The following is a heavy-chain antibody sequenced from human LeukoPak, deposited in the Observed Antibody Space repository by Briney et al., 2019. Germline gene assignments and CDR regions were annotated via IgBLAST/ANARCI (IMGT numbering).Heavy chain of an antibody. D-gene: IGHD5-12*01. Sequence: GGSLRLSCAASGFTFSSYGMHWVRQAPGKGLEWVAVISYDGSNKYYADSVKGRFTISRDNSKNTLYLQMNSLRAEDTAVYYCARDGYSGYDPIYYFDYWGQGTLVTVSS. CDR2: ISYDGSNK. V-gene: IGHV3-30*03. CDR1: GFTFSSYG. J-gene: IGHJ4*02. CDR3: ARDGYSGYDPIYYFDY.